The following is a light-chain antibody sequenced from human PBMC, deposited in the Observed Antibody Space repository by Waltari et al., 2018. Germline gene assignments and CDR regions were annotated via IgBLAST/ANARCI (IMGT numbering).Light chain of an antibody. V-gene: IGLV2-8*01. CDR2: DVN. J-gene: IGLJ2*01. Sequence: QSALTQPPSASGSPGQSVTIPCTGTSGSLGASNSVNWYRQHPGKVPKLMIYDVNRRPSGVPDRFSGSKSGNTASLTVSGLQPEDEAVYYCNSFAGSDTVVFGGGTTLTVL. CDR1: SGSLGASNS. CDR3: NSFAGSDTVV.